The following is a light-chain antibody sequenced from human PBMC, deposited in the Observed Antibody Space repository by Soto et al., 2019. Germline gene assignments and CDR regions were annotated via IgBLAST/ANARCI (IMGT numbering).Light chain of an antibody. CDR3: QHYNSDPWT. V-gene: IGKV1-5*01. J-gene: IGKJ1*01. Sequence: DIEMTQSPSTLSASVGGRVTITCRASQTIRRWLAWYQQRPGKAPKVLIYDASTLESGVPARFSGSGSETEFTLTISSLQPEDSATYYCQHYNSDPWTFGQGTKVDIK. CDR2: DAS. CDR1: QTIRRW.